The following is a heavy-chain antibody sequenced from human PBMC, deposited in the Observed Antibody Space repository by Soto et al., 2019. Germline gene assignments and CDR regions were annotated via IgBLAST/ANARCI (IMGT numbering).Heavy chain of an antibody. Sequence: QLQLQESGPGLVKPSETLSLMCTVSGASISSSSYYWGWIRQPPGKGPEWIGTIYYSGSTYYNPSLKRRVPLSIDTSKNQFSLKLSSVTATATAVYYWARHVLVVSLYGYYFEYWGQGTLVTVSS. CDR3: ARHVLVVSLYGYYFEY. J-gene: IGHJ4*02. D-gene: IGHD3-16*02. V-gene: IGHV4-39*01. CDR1: GASISSSSYY. CDR2: IYYSGST.